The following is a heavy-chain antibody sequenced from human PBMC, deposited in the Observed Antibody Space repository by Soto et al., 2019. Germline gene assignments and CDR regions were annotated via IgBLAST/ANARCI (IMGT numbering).Heavy chain of an antibody. D-gene: IGHD3-16*01. J-gene: IGHJ4*02. CDR1: GFTFRSHG. CDR3: ARWGDNQRLDD. Sequence: PGGSLRLSCAATGFTFRSHGMHWIRQAPGKGLECVAVIWYDGSNKYYSDSVKGRHTISRDNSKNILYLQMNSLRADDTAVYYCARWGDNQRLDDWGRRTPVTVSS. CDR2: IWYDGSNK. V-gene: IGHV3-33*01.